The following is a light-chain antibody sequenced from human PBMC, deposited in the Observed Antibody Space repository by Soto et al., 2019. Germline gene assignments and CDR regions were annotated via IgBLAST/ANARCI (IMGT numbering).Light chain of an antibody. J-gene: IGLJ2*01. CDR3: CSYAGSSTVV. CDR2: EGS. CDR1: SSDVGSYNL. Sequence: QSALTQPASVSGSPGQSITISCTGTSSDVGSYNLVSWYQQHPGKAPKLMIYEGSKRPSGVSNRFSGSKSGNTASLTISGLQAEVEADYYCCSYAGSSTVVFGGGTKLTVL. V-gene: IGLV2-23*01.